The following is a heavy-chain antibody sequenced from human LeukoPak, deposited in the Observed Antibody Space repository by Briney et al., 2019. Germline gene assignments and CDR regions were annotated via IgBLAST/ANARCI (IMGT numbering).Heavy chain of an antibody. Sequence: GASVKVSCKASGYTFTSYGISWVRQAPGQGLEWMGWISAYNGNTIYAQKLQGRVTMTTDTSTSTAYMELRSLRSDDAAVYYCARDPVTGTTPSPNYGMDVWGQGTTVTVSS. D-gene: IGHD1-20*01. V-gene: IGHV1-18*01. CDR3: ARDPVTGTTPSPNYGMDV. CDR2: ISAYNGNT. CDR1: GYTFTSYG. J-gene: IGHJ6*02.